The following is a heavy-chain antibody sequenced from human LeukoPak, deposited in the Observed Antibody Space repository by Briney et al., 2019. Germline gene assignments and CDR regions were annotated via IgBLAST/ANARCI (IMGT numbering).Heavy chain of an antibody. CDR3: AKDSFYYYYYGMDV. CDR1: GFTFSSYG. J-gene: IGHJ6*02. Sequence: GGSLRLSCAASGFTFSSYGMHWVRQAPGKGLEWVAVISYDGSNKYYADSVKGRFTISRDNSKNTLYLQMDSLRAEDTAVYYCAKDSFYYYYYGMDVWGQRTTVTVSS. V-gene: IGHV3-30*18. CDR2: ISYDGSNK. D-gene: IGHD2/OR15-2a*01.